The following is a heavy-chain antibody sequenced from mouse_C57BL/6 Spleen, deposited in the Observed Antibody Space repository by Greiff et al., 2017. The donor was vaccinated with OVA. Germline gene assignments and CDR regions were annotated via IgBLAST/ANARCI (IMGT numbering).Heavy chain of an antibody. CDR3: ARSGDYGYEVYYIDY. CDR2: IWTGGGT. Sequence: VMLVESGPGLVAPSQSLSITCTVSGFSLTSYAISWVRQPPGKGLEWLGVIWTGGGTNYNSALKSRLSISKDNSKSQVFLKMNSLQTDDTARYYCARSGDYGYEVYYIDYWGQGTTLTVSS. V-gene: IGHV2-9-1*01. J-gene: IGHJ2*01. D-gene: IGHD2-2*01. CDR1: GFSLTSYA.